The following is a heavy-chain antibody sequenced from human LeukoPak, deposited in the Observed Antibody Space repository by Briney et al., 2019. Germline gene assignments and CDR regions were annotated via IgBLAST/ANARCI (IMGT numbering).Heavy chain of an antibody. V-gene: IGHV3-9*01. CDR2: ISWNSGSI. CDR1: GFTFDDYA. J-gene: IGHJ3*02. D-gene: IGHD2-2*01. Sequence: GRSLRLSCAASGFTFDDYAMHWVRQAPGKGLEWVSGISWNSGSIDYADSVKGRFTISRDNAKNSLYLQMNSLRAEDTALYYCAAWRGYCSSTSCSKDAFDIWGQGTMVTVSS. CDR3: AAWRGYCSSTSCSKDAFDI.